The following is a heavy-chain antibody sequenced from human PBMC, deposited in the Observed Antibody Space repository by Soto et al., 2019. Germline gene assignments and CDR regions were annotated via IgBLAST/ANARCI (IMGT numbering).Heavy chain of an antibody. CDR3: ARDLRGYYDSSGYYWYFDL. D-gene: IGHD3-22*01. V-gene: IGHV4-59*01. Sequence: SETLSLTCTVSGGSISSYYWSWIRQPPGKGLEWIGYIYYSGSTNYNPSLKSRVTISVDTSKNQFSLKLSSVTAADTAVYYCARDLRGYYDSSGYYWYFDLWGRGTLVTVS. J-gene: IGHJ2*01. CDR1: GGSISSYY. CDR2: IYYSGST.